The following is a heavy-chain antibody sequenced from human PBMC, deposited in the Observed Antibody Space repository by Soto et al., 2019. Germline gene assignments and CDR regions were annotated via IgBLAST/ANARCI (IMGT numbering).Heavy chain of an antibody. CDR1: GYGFSNYV. CDR3: ARGAASGYPYFYYMDV. Sequence: QVQLVQSGPEVKKPGTSVKVSCKTSGYGFSNYVVSWVRQAPGQGLEWVGRVDPDNVHTKYAQKLQGRVTMATDTATNTASMDLRTLTFDDPPVYYCARGAASGYPYFYYMDVGGKGTTVTVSS. J-gene: IGHJ6*03. CDR2: VDPDNVHT. D-gene: IGHD3-9*01. V-gene: IGHV1-18*01.